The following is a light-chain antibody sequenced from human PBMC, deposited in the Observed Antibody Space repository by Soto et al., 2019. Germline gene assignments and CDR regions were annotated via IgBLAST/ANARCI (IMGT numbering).Light chain of an antibody. CDR2: EVS. V-gene: IGLV2-14*01. CDR3: SSYTGSSTV. CDR1: SSDVGGHNY. Sequence: QSALTQPASVSGSPGQSITISCTGTSSDVGGHNYVSWYQQHPGKAPKLMIYEVSNRPSGVSNRFSGSKSGNTASLTISGLQAEDEADYYCSSYTGSSTVFGTGTKLTVL. J-gene: IGLJ1*01.